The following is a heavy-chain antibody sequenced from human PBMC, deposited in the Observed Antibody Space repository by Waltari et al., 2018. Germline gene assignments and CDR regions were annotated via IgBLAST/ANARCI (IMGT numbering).Heavy chain of an antibody. CDR1: GGSFSGYF. CDR2: INRDGTA. V-gene: IGHV4-34*01. D-gene: IGHD3-10*01. J-gene: IGHJ6*02. Sequence: QAQLHQWGAGLLKPSETLSLTCAVSGGSFSGYFWRWIHQSPGKGLEWIGEINRDGTANYNPSLKSRVGMSVDTIKSQISLSLSSVTAADAAVYYCARVGDYHGSGRFGLDVWGRGTRVTVSS. CDR3: ARVGDYHGSGRFGLDV.